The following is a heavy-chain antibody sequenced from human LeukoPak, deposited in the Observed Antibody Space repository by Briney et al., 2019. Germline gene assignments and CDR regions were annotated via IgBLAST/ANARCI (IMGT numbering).Heavy chain of an antibody. Sequence: GGSLRLSCAASGFTFSSYWMSWVRQAPGKGLEWVANIKQDGSEKYYVDSVKGRFTISRDNAKNSLYLQMNSLRAEDTAVYYCARDGEVVYGMDAFDIWGQGTMVTVSS. D-gene: IGHD2-8*02. V-gene: IGHV3-7*05. CDR2: IKQDGSEK. CDR1: GFTFSSYW. CDR3: ARDGEVVYGMDAFDI. J-gene: IGHJ3*02.